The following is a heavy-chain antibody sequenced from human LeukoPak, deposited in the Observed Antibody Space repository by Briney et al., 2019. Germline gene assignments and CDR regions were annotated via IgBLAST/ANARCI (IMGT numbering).Heavy chain of an antibody. J-gene: IGHJ3*02. CDR1: GGSINSGSYY. V-gene: IGHV4-61*02. D-gene: IGHD5-24*01. CDR3: ARDRDLHAFDI. CDR2: VHASGST. Sequence: SETLSLTCTVSGGSINSGSYYWSWIRQPAGKGLEWIGRVHASGSTNYNPSLKSRVTISVDTSKNQFSLKLSSVTAADTAVYYCARDRDLHAFDIWGQGTMVTVSS.